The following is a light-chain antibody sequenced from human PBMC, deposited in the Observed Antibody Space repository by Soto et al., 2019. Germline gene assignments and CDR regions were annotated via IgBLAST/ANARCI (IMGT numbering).Light chain of an antibody. CDR1: SSDVGGYIY. CDR2: EAS. CDR3: SSYSRSSFYV. V-gene: IGLV2-14*01. J-gene: IGLJ1*01. Sequence: QSVLTQPASVSGSPGQSITISCTGTSSDVGGYIYVSWYQQHPGKAPKLMIYEASNRPSGVSNRFSGSKSGNTASLTISGLQAEDEADYYCSSYSRSSFYVFGTGTKLTVL.